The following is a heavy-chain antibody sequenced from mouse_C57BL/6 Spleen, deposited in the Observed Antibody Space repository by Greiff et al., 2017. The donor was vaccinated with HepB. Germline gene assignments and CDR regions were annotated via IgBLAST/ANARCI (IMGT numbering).Heavy chain of an antibody. CDR1: GFSLTSYG. D-gene: IGHD1-1*01. J-gene: IGHJ3*01. V-gene: IGHV2-2*01. CDR3: AYGYYGSSFWFAY. Sequence: VKLQESGPGLVQPSQSLSITCTVSGFSLTSYGVHWVRQSPGKGLEWLGVIWSGGSTDYNAAFISRLSISKDNSKSQVFFKMNSLQADDTAIYYCAYGYYGSSFWFAYWGQGTLVTVSA. CDR2: IWSGGST.